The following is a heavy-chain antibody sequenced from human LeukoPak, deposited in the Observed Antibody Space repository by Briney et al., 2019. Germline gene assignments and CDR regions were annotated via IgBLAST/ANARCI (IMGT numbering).Heavy chain of an antibody. CDR2: IYYSGST. Sequence: SETLSLTCTVSGGSISSYYWSWIRQPLGKGLEWIGYIYYSGSTNYNPSLKSRVTISVDTSKNQFSLKLSSVTAADTAVYYCAGYRKAAAGQRGNWFDPWGQGTLVTVSS. V-gene: IGHV4-59*01. D-gene: IGHD6-13*01. J-gene: IGHJ5*02. CDR1: GGSISSYY. CDR3: AGYRKAAAGQRGNWFDP.